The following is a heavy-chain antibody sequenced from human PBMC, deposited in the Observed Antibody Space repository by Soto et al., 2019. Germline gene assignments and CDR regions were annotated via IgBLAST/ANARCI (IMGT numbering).Heavy chain of an antibody. CDR1: GFTFSSYS. J-gene: IGHJ4*02. D-gene: IGHD1-7*01. Sequence: NPGGSLRLSCAASGFTFSSYSMNWVRQAPGKGLEWVSSISSSSSYIYYADSVKGRFTISRDNSKNTLSLHLNTLKPEDTAVYHCAKDRVGGTFYTPLGFWGQGTLVTVSS. V-gene: IGHV3-21*01. CDR2: ISSSSSYI. CDR3: AKDRVGGTFYTPLGF.